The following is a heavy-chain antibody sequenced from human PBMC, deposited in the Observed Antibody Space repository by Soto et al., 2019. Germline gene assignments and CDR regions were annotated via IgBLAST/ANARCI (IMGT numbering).Heavy chain of an antibody. CDR2: ISAYNGKT. J-gene: IGHJ6*03. CDR3: ARIGYCSGGSCYLPFYYYYYMDV. D-gene: IGHD2-15*01. CDR1: GYTFTSYG. Sequence: ASVKVSCKASGYTFTSYGISWVRQAPGQGLEWMGWISAYNGKTNYAQKLQGRVTMTTDTSTSTAYMELRSLRSDDAAVYYCARIGYCSGGSCYLPFYYYYYMDVWGKGTTVTVSS. V-gene: IGHV1-18*01.